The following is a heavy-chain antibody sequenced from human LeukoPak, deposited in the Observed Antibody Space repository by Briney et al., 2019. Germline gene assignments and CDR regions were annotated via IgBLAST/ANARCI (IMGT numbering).Heavy chain of an antibody. D-gene: IGHD4-11*01. CDR1: GFTFSSYS. J-gene: IGHJ4*02. CDR3: ARGEDYSNYDY. Sequence: GGSLRLSCAASGFTFSSYSMNWVRQAPGKGLEWVSSISSSSYIYYADSVKGRFTISRDNAKNSLYLQMNSLRAEDTAVYYCARGEDYSNYDYWGQGTLVTVSS. CDR2: ISSSSYI. V-gene: IGHV3-21*01.